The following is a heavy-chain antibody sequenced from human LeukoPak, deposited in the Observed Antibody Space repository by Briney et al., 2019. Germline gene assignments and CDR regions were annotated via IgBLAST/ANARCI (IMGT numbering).Heavy chain of an antibody. J-gene: IGHJ4*02. CDR2: INPNNGGT. V-gene: IGHV1-2*04. Sequence: ASVKVSCKASGYTFTGYYMHWVRQAPGQGLEWMGWINPNNGGTNYAQKFQGWVTMTRDTSISTAYMELSRLRSDDTAVYYCARGQYYYDSSGYYSKFDYWGQGTLVTVSS. CDR1: GYTFTGYY. D-gene: IGHD3-22*01. CDR3: ARGQYYYDSSGYYSKFDY.